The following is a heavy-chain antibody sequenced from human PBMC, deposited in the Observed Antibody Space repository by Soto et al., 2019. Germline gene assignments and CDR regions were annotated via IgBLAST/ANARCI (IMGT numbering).Heavy chain of an antibody. V-gene: IGHV4-39*01. D-gene: IGHD3-22*01. CDR3: ARDYFDSSDYTTNWFDP. J-gene: IGHJ5*02. CDR2: IYHTGNA. Sequence: SETLSLTCTVSDDSISNKDYYGGWIRQPPGQGLEWIGSIYHTGNAYYNPSLKSRVTIFVDTSKNQFSLKLTSVTAADTALYYCARDYFDSSDYTTNWFDPWGQGALVT. CDR1: DDSISNKDYY.